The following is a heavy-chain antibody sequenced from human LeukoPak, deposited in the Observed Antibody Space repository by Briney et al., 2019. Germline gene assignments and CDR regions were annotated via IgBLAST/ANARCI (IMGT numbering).Heavy chain of an antibody. CDR3: ATRTPLIYFDVFDI. CDR1: GGSISSGSYY. Sequence: SETLTLTCTVSGGSISSGSYYWSWLRQAAGKGLEWIGRIYTSGSTNYNPSLKSRVTISVDTSKNQFSLKLSSVTAADTAVYYYATRTPLIYFDVFDIWGQGTLVTVSS. V-gene: IGHV4-61*02. CDR2: IYTSGST. D-gene: IGHD3-16*01. J-gene: IGHJ3*02.